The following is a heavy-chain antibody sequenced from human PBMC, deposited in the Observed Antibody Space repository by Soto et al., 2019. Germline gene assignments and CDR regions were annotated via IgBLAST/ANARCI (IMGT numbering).Heavy chain of an antibody. CDR3: ARSFGWELRYYYYGMDV. CDR1: GGSISSSSYY. D-gene: IGHD1-26*01. Sequence: PSETLSLTCTVSGGSISSSSYYWGWIRQPPGKGLEWIGSIYYSGSTYYNPSLKSRVTISVDTSKNQFSLKLSSVTAADTAVYYCARSFGWELRYYYYGMDVWGQGTTVTVSS. V-gene: IGHV4-39*01. J-gene: IGHJ6*02. CDR2: IYYSGST.